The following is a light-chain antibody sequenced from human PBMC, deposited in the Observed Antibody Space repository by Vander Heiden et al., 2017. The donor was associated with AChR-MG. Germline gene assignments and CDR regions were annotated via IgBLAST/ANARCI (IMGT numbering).Light chain of an antibody. CDR1: ERISSW. CDR3: QQVNSFPYT. CDR2: AAA. V-gene: IGKV1-12*01. J-gene: IGKJ2*01. Sequence: DIQMTQFPSSVSASVGDRVTITCRASERISSWLAWYQKKPGKAPKLLIYAAASLQSGVPSRFSGSGSGTDFTLTISSLQPEDFAAYYCQQVNSFPYTFGQGTKLEIK.